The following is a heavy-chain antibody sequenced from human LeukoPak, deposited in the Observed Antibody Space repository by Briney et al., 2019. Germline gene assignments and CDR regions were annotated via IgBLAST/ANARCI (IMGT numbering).Heavy chain of an antibody. D-gene: IGHD4-17*01. CDR1: GFTFSSYS. J-gene: IGHJ3*01. CDR2: ISGSGGST. CDR3: AKTHGDYAPRRAYDV. Sequence: GGSLRLSCAASGFTFSSYSMNWVRQAPGKGLEYVSAISGSGGSTYYADSVEGRFTISKDNSRNTVYLQMNRLRVEDTAIYYCAKTHGDYAPRRAYDVWGPGTMVAVSS. V-gene: IGHV3-23*01.